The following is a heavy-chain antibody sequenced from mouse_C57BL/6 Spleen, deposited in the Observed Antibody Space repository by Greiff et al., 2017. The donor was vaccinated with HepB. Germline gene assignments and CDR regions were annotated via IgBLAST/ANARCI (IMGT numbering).Heavy chain of an antibody. CDR3: ALNYDGSSYGRYFDV. J-gene: IGHJ1*03. CDR1: GYAFTNYL. Sequence: QVQLQQSGAELVRPGTSVKVSCKASGYAFTNYLIEWVKQRPGQGLEWIGVINPGSGGTNYNEKFKGKATLTADKSSSTAYMQLSSLTSEDSAVYFCALNYDGSSYGRYFDVWGTGTTVTVSS. V-gene: IGHV1-54*01. D-gene: IGHD1-1*01. CDR2: INPGSGGT.